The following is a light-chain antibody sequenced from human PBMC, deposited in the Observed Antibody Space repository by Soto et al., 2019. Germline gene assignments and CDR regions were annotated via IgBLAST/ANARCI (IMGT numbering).Light chain of an antibody. CDR3: QHYDSYSYT. CDR1: QSISNW. CDR2: GAS. V-gene: IGKV1-5*01. Sequence: DIQMTQSPSTLSASVGDRVTITCRASQSISNWLAWYQQKPGKAPKLLISGASSLESGVPSRFSGSGSGTEFTLTISSLQPDDFATYYCQHYDSYSYTFGQGTKLEIK. J-gene: IGKJ2*01.